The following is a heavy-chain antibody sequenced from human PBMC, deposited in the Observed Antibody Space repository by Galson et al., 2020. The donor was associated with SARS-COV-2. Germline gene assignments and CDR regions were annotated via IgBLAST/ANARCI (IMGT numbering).Heavy chain of an antibody. CDR2: ISPDGSTI. V-gene: IGHV3-74*01. CDR3: ARDIVADIRDNH. Sequence: ALHGESLKISCAASAFTFSSFWMHWVRQVPGKGLVWVSRISPDGSTINYADFVKGRFTISRDNAKNMLYLQMNSLRAEDTAVYYCARDIVADIRDNHWGQGTLVTVSS. D-gene: IGHD3-22*01. CDR1: AFTFSSFW. J-gene: IGHJ4*02.